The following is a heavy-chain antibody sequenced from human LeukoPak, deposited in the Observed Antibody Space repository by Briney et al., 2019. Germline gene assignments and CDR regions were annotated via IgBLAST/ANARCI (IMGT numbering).Heavy chain of an antibody. D-gene: IGHD3-22*01. CDR2: IIPILGIA. J-gene: IGHJ3*02. Sequence: ASVKVSCKASGGTFSSYAISWVRQAPGQGLEWMGRIIPILGIANYAQKFQGRVTITADKSTSTAYMELSSLRSEDTAVYYCATDPYYYDSSGYYLGAFDIWGQGTMVTVSS. CDR1: GGTFSSYA. V-gene: IGHV1-69*04. CDR3: ATDPYYYDSSGYYLGAFDI.